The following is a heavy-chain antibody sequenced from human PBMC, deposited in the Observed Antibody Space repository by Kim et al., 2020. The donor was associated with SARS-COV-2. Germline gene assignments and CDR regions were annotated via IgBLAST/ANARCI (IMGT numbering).Heavy chain of an antibody. CDR3: ARVIWGSYRYIDY. CDR1: GYTFTNYA. CDR2: INTDTGNP. D-gene: IGHD3-16*02. V-gene: IGHV7-4-1*02. J-gene: IGHJ4*02. Sequence: ASVKVSCKASGYTFTNYAISWVRQAPGQGLEWMGWINTDTGNPTYAQAFTGRFVFSLDTSVSTAYLHISSLKAEDTALYYCARVIWGSYRYIDYWGQGTLVTVSS.